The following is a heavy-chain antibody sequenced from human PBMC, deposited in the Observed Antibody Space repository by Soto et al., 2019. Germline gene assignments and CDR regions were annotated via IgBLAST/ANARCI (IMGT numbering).Heavy chain of an antibody. CDR2: ISPNSGRA. D-gene: IGHD3-3*01. CDR1: GGTFSSYA. Sequence: ASVKVSCKASGGTFSSYAISWVRQAPGQGLEWLGLISPNSGRASYSEKFQGRVTMSTDTPTTTAYLELRSLRSDDTAVYYCVRQYFDFWTDYPDFDYWGQGTLVTVSS. CDR3: VRQYFDFWTDYPDFDY. J-gene: IGHJ4*02. V-gene: IGHV1-18*01.